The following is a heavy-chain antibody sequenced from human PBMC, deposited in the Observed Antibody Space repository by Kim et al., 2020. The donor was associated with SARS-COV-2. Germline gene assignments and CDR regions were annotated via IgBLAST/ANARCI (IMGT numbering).Heavy chain of an antibody. J-gene: IGHJ4*02. CDR2: SA. V-gene: IGHV3-23*01. CDR3: STQRDSDDY. D-gene: IGHD2-2*01. Sequence: SAYYADSVRGRSFISRDNSKHTVCLQMNSLRADDTSLYYCSTQRDSDDYWGQGTLVSVSS.